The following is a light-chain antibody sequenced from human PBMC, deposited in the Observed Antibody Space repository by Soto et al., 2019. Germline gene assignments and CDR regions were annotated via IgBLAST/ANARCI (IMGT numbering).Light chain of an antibody. CDR1: QDVSNH. J-gene: IGKJ3*01. CDR2: DAS. Sequence: DMQMTQSPSSLSASVGDRVTITCQASQDVSNHLNWYQQKPGKAPKLLIYDASILETGVPSRFSGSGSGTDFTFTISNLQPEDFATYYCQQYDNLLRFTFGPGTKVDVK. CDR3: QQYDNLLRFT. V-gene: IGKV1-33*01.